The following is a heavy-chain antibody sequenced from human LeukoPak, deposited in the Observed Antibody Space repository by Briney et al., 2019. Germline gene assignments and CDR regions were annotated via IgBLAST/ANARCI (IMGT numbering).Heavy chain of an antibody. V-gene: IGHV4-39*07. Sequence: SETLSLTCSVSGGSISGTSYCWRWIRQRPGKGPEWIACNYYTGRIYYNPSLNTRITISVNTSKNQFSLKLTSVGDADPGVYYCARDGSDNWGLFVNWGGGTLVTVSS. D-gene: IGHD1-1*01. CDR1: GGSISGTSYC. CDR3: ARDGSDNWGLFVN. CDR2: NYYTGRI. J-gene: IGHJ4*02.